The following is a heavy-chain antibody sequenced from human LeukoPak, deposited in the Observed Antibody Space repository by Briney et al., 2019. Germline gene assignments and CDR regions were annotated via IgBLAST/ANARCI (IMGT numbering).Heavy chain of an antibody. Sequence: GGSLRLSCAASTFTFSNYWMSWVRQAPGKGLEWVANIKQDGSEKYYVDFVKGRFTISRDNAKTSLYLQMNSLRAEDTAVYYCARDLSLTPLDYWGQGTLSPSPQ. J-gene: IGHJ4*02. CDR3: ARDLSLTPLDY. D-gene: IGHD3-16*01. V-gene: IGHV3-7*01. CDR1: TFTFSNYW. CDR2: IKQDGSEK.